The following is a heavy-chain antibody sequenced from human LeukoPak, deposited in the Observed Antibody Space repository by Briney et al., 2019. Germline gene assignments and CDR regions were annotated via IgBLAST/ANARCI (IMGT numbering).Heavy chain of an antibody. CDR3: TTDPPYPGPTVVTLDAFDI. V-gene: IGHV3-15*01. Sequence: GGSLRLSCAASGFTFSNAWMSWVRQAPGKGLEWVGRIKSKTDGGTTDYAAPVKGRFTISRDDSKNTLYLQMNSLKTEDTAVYYCTTDPPYPGPTVVTLDAFDIWGQGTMVTVSS. CDR2: IKSKTDGGTT. J-gene: IGHJ3*02. CDR1: GFTFSNAW. D-gene: IGHD4-23*01.